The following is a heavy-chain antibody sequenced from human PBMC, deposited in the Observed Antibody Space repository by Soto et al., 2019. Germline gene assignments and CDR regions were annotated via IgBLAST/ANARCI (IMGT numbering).Heavy chain of an antibody. D-gene: IGHD3-10*01. J-gene: IGHJ4*02. CDR1: GFTFSASA. CDR3: ARGASGGVDY. CDR2: LAYDGTNR. V-gene: IGHV3-30-3*01. Sequence: PGGSLRLSCAASGFTFSASAMHWVRQAPGKGLDWVAVLAYDGTNRYYADSVKGRFTISRDNSKNTLYLHMGGLRGDETAVYYCARGASGGVDYWGQGTPVTVSS.